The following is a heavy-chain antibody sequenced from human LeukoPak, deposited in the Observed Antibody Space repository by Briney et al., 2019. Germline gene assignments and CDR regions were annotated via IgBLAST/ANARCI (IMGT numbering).Heavy chain of an antibody. J-gene: IGHJ6*02. D-gene: IGHD3-10*01. CDR1: GGSISSYY. CDR3: ARGRDYYGSGSYGPIYYYYGMDV. Sequence: PSETLSRTCTVSGGSISSYYWSWIQQPPGKGLEWIGYIYYSGSTNYNPSLKSRVTISVDTSKNQFSLKLSSVTAADTAVYYCARGRDYYGSGSYGPIYYYYGMDVWGQGTTVTVSS. V-gene: IGHV4-59*01. CDR2: IYYSGST.